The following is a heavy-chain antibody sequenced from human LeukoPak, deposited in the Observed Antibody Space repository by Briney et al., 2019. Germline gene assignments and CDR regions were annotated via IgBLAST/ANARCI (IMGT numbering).Heavy chain of an antibody. D-gene: IGHD2-15*01. J-gene: IGHJ3*02. Sequence: PSETLSLTCAVYGGSFSGYYWSWIRQPPGKGLEWIGEINHSGSTNYNPSLKSRVTISVDTSKNQFSLKLSSVTAADTAVYYCARRWYRDAFDIWGQGTMVTVSS. CDR3: ARRWYRDAFDI. V-gene: IGHV4-34*01. CDR2: INHSGST. CDR1: GGSFSGYY.